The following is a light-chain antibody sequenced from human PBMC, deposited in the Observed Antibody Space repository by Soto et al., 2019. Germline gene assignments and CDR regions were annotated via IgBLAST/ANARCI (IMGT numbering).Light chain of an antibody. Sequence: DIQMTQSPSTLSASVGDRVTITCRATQNINSWLAWYQQKPGKAPKLLIYKASSLESGVPSRFSGSGSGTEFTLTISSLQPDDFATYYCQQYDTYGTFGRGTKVEIK. V-gene: IGKV1-5*03. CDR3: QQYDTYGT. CDR2: KAS. J-gene: IGKJ1*01. CDR1: QNINSW.